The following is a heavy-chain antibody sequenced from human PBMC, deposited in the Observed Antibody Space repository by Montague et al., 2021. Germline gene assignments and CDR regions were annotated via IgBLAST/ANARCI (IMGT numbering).Heavy chain of an antibody. Sequence: SETLSLTCTVSGGSISRSSYYWGWIRQPPGKGLEWIGSIYSSGSTYYNPSLKSRVTISADTSKNQFSLKLSSVTAADTAVYYCTRPGGYCTNDTCYFWFAHGGQGILVTVSS. J-gene: IGHJ5*02. D-gene: IGHD2-8*01. CDR1: GGSISRSSYY. CDR2: IYSSGST. CDR3: TRPGGYCTNDTCYFWFAH. V-gene: IGHV4-39*01.